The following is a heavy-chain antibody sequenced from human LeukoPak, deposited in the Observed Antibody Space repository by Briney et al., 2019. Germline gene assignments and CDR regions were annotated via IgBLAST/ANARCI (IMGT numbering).Heavy chain of an antibody. Sequence: GGSLRLSCAASGFTFSSYSMNWVRQAPGKGLEWVSPISSSSSYIYYADSVKGRFTISRDNAKNSLYLQMNSLRAEDTAVYYCATIEPLAYCGGDCSDYWGQGTLVTVSS. CDR2: ISSSSSYI. CDR3: ATIEPLAYCGGDCSDY. D-gene: IGHD2-21*02. J-gene: IGHJ4*02. V-gene: IGHV3-21*04. CDR1: GFTFSSYS.